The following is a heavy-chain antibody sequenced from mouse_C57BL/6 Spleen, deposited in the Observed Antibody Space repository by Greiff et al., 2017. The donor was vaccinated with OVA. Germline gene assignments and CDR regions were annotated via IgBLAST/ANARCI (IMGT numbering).Heavy chain of an antibody. CDR2: IHPNSGST. D-gene: IGHD1-1*01. V-gene: IGHV1-64*01. Sequence: VKLQQPGAELVKPGASVKLSCKASGYTFTSYWMHWVKQRPGQGLEWIGMIHPNSGSTNYNEKFKSKATLTVDKSSSTAYMQLSSLTSEDSAVYYCASTSTVVATDAMDYWGQGTSVTVSS. J-gene: IGHJ4*01. CDR3: ASTSTVVATDAMDY. CDR1: GYTFTSYW.